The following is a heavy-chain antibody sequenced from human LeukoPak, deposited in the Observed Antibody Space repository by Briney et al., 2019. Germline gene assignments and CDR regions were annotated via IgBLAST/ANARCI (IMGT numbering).Heavy chain of an antibody. V-gene: IGHV4-30-2*01. CDR2: IYHSGST. CDR1: GGSISSGGYS. Sequence: SETLSLTCAVSGGSISSGGYSWSWIRQPPGKGLEWLGYIYHSGSTYYNPSLKSRVTISVNRSKNQFSLKLSSVTAADTAVYYCARGHFRRYYDILTGYYDYWGQGTLVTVSS. CDR3: ARGHFRRYYDILTGYYDY. D-gene: IGHD3-9*01. J-gene: IGHJ4*02.